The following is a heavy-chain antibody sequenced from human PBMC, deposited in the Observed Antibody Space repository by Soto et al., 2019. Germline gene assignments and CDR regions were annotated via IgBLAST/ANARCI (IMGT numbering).Heavy chain of an antibody. V-gene: IGHV4-59*01. CDR3: ARVQDYYYYYMDV. CDR1: GGSISSYY. CDR2: IYYSGST. J-gene: IGHJ6*03. Sequence: SETLSLTCTVSGGSISSYYWSWIRQPPGKGLEWIGYIYYSGSTNYNPSLKSRVTISVDTSKNQFSLKLSSVTAADTAVYYCARVQDYYYYYMDVWGKGTTVTVSS. D-gene: IGHD1-1*01.